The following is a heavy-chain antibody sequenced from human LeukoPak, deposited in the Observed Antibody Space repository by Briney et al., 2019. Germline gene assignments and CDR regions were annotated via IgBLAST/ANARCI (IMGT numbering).Heavy chain of an antibody. D-gene: IGHD3-22*01. V-gene: IGHV1-69*04. CDR2: IIPILGIA. CDR3: ARAGPYYDSSGYYYFDY. J-gene: IGHJ4*02. Sequence: GASVKVSCKASGYTCTSYGISWVRQAPGQGLEWMGRIIPILGIANYAQKFQGRVTITADKSTSTAYMELSSLRSEDTAVYYCARAGPYYDSSGYYYFDYWGQGTLVTVSS. CDR1: GYTCTSYG.